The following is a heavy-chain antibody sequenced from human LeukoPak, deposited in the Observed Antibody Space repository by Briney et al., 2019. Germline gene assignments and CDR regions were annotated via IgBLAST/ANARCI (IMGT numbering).Heavy chain of an antibody. Sequence: SETLSLTCAVSGYSITSGFSWGWIRQPPGKGLEWIGTISHSGTTDYKSTLESRLTISMDTSKDLFSLRLTSVTAADTAVYYCAREGAVPGIDPWGQGTLVTVSS. CDR3: AREGAVPGIDP. J-gene: IGHJ5*02. CDR2: ISHSGTT. V-gene: IGHV4-38-2*02. CDR1: GYSITSGFS. D-gene: IGHD3-16*01.